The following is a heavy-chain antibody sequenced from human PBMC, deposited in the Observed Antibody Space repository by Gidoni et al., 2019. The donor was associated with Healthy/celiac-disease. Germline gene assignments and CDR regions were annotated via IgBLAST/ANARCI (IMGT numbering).Heavy chain of an antibody. CDR1: GYSISSGSY. J-gene: IGHJ5*02. D-gene: IGHD2-15*01. V-gene: IGHV4-38-2*02. CDR3: ARDLGYCSGGSCFNWFDP. Sequence: QVQLQESGPGLVKPSETLSLTCAVSGYSISSGSYWGWIRQPPGKGLEWIGSIYHSGSTYYNPSLKSRVTISVDTSKNQFSLKLSSVTAADTAVYYCARDLGYCSGGSCFNWFDPWGQGTLVTVSS. CDR2: IYHSGST.